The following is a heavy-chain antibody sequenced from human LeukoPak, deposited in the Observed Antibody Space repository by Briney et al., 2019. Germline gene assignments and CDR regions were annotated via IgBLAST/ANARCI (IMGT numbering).Heavy chain of an antibody. D-gene: IGHD4-23*01. CDR3: ARFYGGNSPDY. Sequence: GESLRISCKGSGYSFTNYWISWVRQMPGKGLEWMGTIDPSDSYTNYSPSFQGHVTISTDKFISTAYLQWSSLKASDTAMYYCARFYGGNSPDYWGQGTLVTVSS. CDR2: IDPSDSYT. CDR1: GYSFTNYW. J-gene: IGHJ4*02. V-gene: IGHV5-10-1*01.